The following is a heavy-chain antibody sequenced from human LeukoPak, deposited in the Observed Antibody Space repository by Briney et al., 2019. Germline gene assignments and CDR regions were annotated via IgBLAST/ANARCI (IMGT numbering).Heavy chain of an antibody. Sequence: SETLSLTCTVSGGSISSYYWGWIRQPPGKGLEWIGYIYYSGSTNYNPSLKSRVTISVDTSKNQFSLKLSSVTAADTAVYYCARARAMVLTQQKYYYYGMDVWVQGTTVTVSS. V-gene: IGHV4-59*01. CDR2: IYYSGST. J-gene: IGHJ6*02. D-gene: IGHD4/OR15-4a*01. CDR1: GGSISSYY. CDR3: ARARAMVLTQQKYYYYGMDV.